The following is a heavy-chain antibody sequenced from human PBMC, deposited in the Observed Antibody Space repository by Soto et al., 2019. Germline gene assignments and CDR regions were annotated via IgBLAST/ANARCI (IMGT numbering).Heavy chain of an antibody. V-gene: IGHV1-69*02. D-gene: IGHD3-22*01. CDR3: ARLFYDSRGYYYFDY. CDR1: GGTFSSYT. CDR2: IIPILGIT. J-gene: IGHJ4*02. Sequence: ASVKVSCKASGGTFSSYTISWVRQAPGQGLEWMGRIIPILGITIYAQKFQGRVTMTEDTSTDTAYMELSSLRSEDTAVYYCARLFYDSRGYYYFDYWGQGTLVTVSS.